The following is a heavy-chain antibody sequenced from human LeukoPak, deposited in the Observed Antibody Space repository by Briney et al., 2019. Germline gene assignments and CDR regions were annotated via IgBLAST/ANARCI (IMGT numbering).Heavy chain of an antibody. D-gene: IGHD2-15*01. V-gene: IGHV3-48*03. CDR2: ISSSGSTI. CDR1: GFTFSSYE. CDR3: ARGGHCSGGSCFDY. Sequence: GGSLRLSCAASGFTFSSYEMNWVRQAPGKGLEWVSYISSSGSTIYYADSVKGRFTISRDNAKNSLYLQMNSLRAEDTAVYYCARGGHCSGGSCFDYWGQGTLVTVSS. J-gene: IGHJ4*02.